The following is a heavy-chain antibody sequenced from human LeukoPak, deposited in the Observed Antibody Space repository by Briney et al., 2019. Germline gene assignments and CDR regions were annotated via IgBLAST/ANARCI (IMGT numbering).Heavy chain of an antibody. V-gene: IGHV3-23*01. CDR1: GFTFSSYA. CDR2: ISGSGGST. CDR3: ARVGGSYSGRYYYYMDV. Sequence: GGSLRLSCAASGFTFSSYAMSWVRQAPGKGLEWVSAISGSGGSTYYADSVKGRFTISRDNSKNTLYLQMNSLRAEDTAVYYCARVGGSYSGRYYYYMDVWGKGTTVTVSS. D-gene: IGHD1-26*01. J-gene: IGHJ6*03.